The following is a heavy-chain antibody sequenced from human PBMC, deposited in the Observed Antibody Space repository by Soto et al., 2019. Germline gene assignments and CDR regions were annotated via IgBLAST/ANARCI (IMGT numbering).Heavy chain of an antibody. CDR1: GGTFSSYA. D-gene: IGHD2-15*01. V-gene: IGHV1-69*12. CDR3: ARPPGGSGHYPGMAV. Sequence: QVQLVQSGAEVKKPGSSVKVSCKASGGTFSSYAISWVRQAPGQGLEWMGGIIPSFGTANYAQKIQGRVTITADEPTSTAYMALSSLRSEDTAVYYCARPPGGSGHYPGMAVWGQGTTVTVSS. CDR2: IIPSFGTA. J-gene: IGHJ6*02.